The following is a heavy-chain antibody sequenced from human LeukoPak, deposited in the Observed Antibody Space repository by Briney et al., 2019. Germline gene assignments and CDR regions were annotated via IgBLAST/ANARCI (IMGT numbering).Heavy chain of an antibody. Sequence: GGSLRLSCAASGFTFSSYSMNWVRQAPGKGLEWVSSISSSSSYIYYADSVKGRFTISRDNAKNSLYLHMNSQRAEDTAVYYCASDRQWLVRGENYWGQGTLVTVSS. J-gene: IGHJ4*02. CDR1: GFTFSSYS. D-gene: IGHD6-19*01. CDR3: ASDRQWLVRGENY. CDR2: ISSSSSYI. V-gene: IGHV3-21*01.